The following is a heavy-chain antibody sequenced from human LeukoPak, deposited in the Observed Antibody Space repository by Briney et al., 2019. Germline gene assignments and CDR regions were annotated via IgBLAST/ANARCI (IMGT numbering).Heavy chain of an antibody. J-gene: IGHJ4*02. CDR2: ISYDGSNK. V-gene: IGHV3-30*04. Sequence: GGSLRLSCAASGFTFSSYAMHWVRQAPGKGLEWVAVISYDGSNKYYADSVKGRFTISRDNSKNTLYLQMNSLGAEDTAVYYCAKSNGGSYDILTGYYHFDYWGQGTLVTVSS. D-gene: IGHD3-9*01. CDR3: AKSNGGSYDILTGYYHFDY. CDR1: GFTFSSYA.